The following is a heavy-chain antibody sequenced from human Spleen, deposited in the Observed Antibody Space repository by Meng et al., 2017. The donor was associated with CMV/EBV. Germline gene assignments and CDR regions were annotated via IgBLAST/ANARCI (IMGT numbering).Heavy chain of an antibody. D-gene: IGHD3-3*01. CDR1: GFTFSSYW. V-gene: IGHV3-7*01. J-gene: IGHJ4*02. CDR3: AREVGGDFWSGSDNFDY. CDR2: IKQDGSEK. Sequence: GSLRLSCAASGFTFSSYWMSWVRQAPGKGLEWVANIKQDGSEKYYVDSVKGRFTISRDNAKNSLYLQMNSLRAEDTAVYYCAREVGGDFWSGSDNFDYWGQGTLVTVSS.